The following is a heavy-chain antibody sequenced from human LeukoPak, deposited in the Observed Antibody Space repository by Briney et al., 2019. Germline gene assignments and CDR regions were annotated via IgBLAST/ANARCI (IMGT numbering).Heavy chain of an antibody. J-gene: IGHJ6*02. CDR1: GGSISSYY. CDR3: ARAGGYYSYYYGMDV. CDR2: IYYSGST. Sequence: SETLSLTCTVSGGSISSYYWSWIRQPPGKGLEWIGYIYYSGSTNYNPSLKSRVTMSVDTSKNQFSLKLSSVTAADTAVYYCARAGGYYSYYYGMDVWGQGTTVTVSS. D-gene: IGHD3-10*01. V-gene: IGHV4-59*01.